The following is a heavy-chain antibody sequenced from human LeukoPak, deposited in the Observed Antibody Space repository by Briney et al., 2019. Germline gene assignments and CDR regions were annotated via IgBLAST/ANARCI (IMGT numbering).Heavy chain of an antibody. Sequence: SGGSLRLSCAASGFTFSSYSMNWVRQAPGKGLEWVSSISSSSSYIYYADSVKGRFTISRDNSKNTLYLQMNSLRAEDTAVYFCARGRVSSSTWYSTYYYYFYMDVWGKGTTVTVSS. V-gene: IGHV3-21*04. J-gene: IGHJ6*03. D-gene: IGHD6-13*01. CDR3: ARGRVSSSTWYSTYYYYFYMDV. CDR2: ISSSSSYI. CDR1: GFTFSSYS.